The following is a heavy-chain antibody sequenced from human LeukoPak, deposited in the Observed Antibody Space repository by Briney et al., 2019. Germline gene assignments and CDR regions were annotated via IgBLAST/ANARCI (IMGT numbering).Heavy chain of an antibody. CDR1: GYTFTGYX. CDR3: ARVGQWLVENDWFDP. J-gene: IGHJ5*02. V-gene: IGHV1-2*02. Sequence: ASVKVSCKASGYTFTGYXVHXVRQAPGQXXXXXXWINPNSGDTNFAQNFQGRVTTTRDTSISTVYMELSRLRSDDTAVYYCARVGQWLVENDWFDPWGQGTLVTVSS. CDR2: INPNSGDT. D-gene: IGHD6-19*01.